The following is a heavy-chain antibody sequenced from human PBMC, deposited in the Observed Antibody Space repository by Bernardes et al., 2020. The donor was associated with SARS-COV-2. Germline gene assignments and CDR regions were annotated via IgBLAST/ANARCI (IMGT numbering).Heavy chain of an antibody. CDR1: GGSISSNSNYY. J-gene: IGHJ6*02. CDR2: VYFTGRA. V-gene: IGHV4-39*01. D-gene: IGHD6-19*01. Sequence: SETLSLTCTVSGGSISSNSNYYWGWIRQSPGKGLEWIGSVYFTGRAHYNTPFKSRVSIYVVTPRGQFSLRLSSVTAADTGVYYCVRHGGDASGWGPPFYEMDVWGQGTTVTVSS. CDR3: VRHGGDASGWGPPFYEMDV.